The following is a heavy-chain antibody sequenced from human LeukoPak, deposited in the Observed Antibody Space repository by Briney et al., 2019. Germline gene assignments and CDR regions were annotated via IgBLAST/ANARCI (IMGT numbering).Heavy chain of an antibody. V-gene: IGHV3-23*01. D-gene: IGHD2-21*01. Sequence: PGGSLRLSCAASGFTFSSYSMNWVRQAPGKGLEWVSGISPNGVITCYADSVKGRFTISRDNSKGTVYLQMNSLRAEDAAVYFCAKAPVTSCRGAYCYPFDSWGQGTLVTVSS. CDR1: GFTFSSYS. CDR2: ISPNGVIT. J-gene: IGHJ4*02. CDR3: AKAPVTSCRGAYCYPFDS.